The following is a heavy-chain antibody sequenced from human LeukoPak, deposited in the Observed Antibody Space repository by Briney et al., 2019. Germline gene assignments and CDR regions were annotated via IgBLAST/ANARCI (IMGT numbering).Heavy chain of an antibody. Sequence: PSETLSLTCSVSGVSITSSYWAWIRQPPGKGLESIGNVYYGGDTNYHPSLKSRLTMSLDTSKSQFSLRLTSVTAADTAVYYCARQGSASGTWGFFDYWGQGSLVSVSS. CDR2: VYYGGDT. CDR1: GVSITSSY. D-gene: IGHD1-1*01. CDR3: ARQGSASGTWGFFDY. V-gene: IGHV4-59*08. J-gene: IGHJ4*02.